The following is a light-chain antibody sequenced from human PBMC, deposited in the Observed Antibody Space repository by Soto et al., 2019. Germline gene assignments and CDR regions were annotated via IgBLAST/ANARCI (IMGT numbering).Light chain of an antibody. J-gene: IGLJ2*01. CDR2: DNN. V-gene: IGLV1-51*01. CDR1: SSNIGNNY. CDR3: GTWDSSLSAGQGV. Sequence: QSVLTQPPSVSAAPGQKVTISCSGSSSNIGNNYVSWYQQFPGTAPKLLIYDNNKRPSGIPDRFSGSKSGTSATLGITGLQTGDEADYYCGTWDSSLSAGQGVFGGGTKLTVL.